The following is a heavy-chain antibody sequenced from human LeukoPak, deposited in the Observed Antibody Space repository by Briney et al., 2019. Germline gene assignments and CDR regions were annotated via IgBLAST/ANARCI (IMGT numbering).Heavy chain of an antibody. V-gene: IGHV1-18*01. CDR1: GYTFTSYG. D-gene: IGHD6-19*01. J-gene: IGHJ4*02. CDR3: ARVGSIAVAGKYYFDY. CDR2: ISAYNGNT. Sequence: ASVKVSCKASGYTFTSYGISWVRQAPGQGLEWMGWISAYNGNTNYAQKLQGRVTMTTDTSTSTAYMELRSLRSDDTAVCYCARVGSIAVAGKYYFDYWGQGTLVTVSS.